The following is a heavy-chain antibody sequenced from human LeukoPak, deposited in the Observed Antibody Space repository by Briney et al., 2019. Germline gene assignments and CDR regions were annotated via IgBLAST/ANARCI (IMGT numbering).Heavy chain of an antibody. CDR2: INHSGST. Sequence: PSETLSLTCAVYGGSFSGYYWSWIRQPPGKGLEWIGEINHSGSTNYNPSLKSRVTISVDTSKNQFSLKLSSVIAADTAVYYCARGAIPLGVIWSGYPQHFDYWGQGTLVTVSS. V-gene: IGHV4-34*01. D-gene: IGHD3-3*01. J-gene: IGHJ4*02. CDR1: GGSFSGYY. CDR3: ARGAIPLGVIWSGYPQHFDY.